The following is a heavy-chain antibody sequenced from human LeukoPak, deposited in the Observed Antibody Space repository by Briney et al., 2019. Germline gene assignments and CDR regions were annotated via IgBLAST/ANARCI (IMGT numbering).Heavy chain of an antibody. J-gene: IGHJ4*02. D-gene: IGHD3-22*01. CDR1: GFTFSSYS. CDR2: IKQDGSEK. CDR3: ARLGTYDSSGYYYYYFDY. Sequence: GGSLRLSCAASGFTFSSYSMNWVRQAPGKGLEWVANIKQDGSEKYYVDSVKGRFTISRDNAKNSLYLQMNSLRAEDTAVYYCARLGTYDSSGYYYYYFDYWGQGTLVTVSS. V-gene: IGHV3-7*01.